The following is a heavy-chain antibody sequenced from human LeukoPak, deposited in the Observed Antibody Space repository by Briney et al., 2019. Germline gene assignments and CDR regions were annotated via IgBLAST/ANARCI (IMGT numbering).Heavy chain of an antibody. CDR1: GLTFSSYW. CDR3: ARDLAGPPQEAFDI. CDR2: IKQDGSEK. J-gene: IGHJ3*02. Sequence: GGSLRLSCAASGLTFSSYWMSWVRQAPGKGLEWVANIKQDGSEKHYVDSVTGRFTISRDNTKNSLYLQMNSLRADGTAVYYCARDLAGPPQEAFDIWGQGTMVTVSS. V-gene: IGHV3-7*01.